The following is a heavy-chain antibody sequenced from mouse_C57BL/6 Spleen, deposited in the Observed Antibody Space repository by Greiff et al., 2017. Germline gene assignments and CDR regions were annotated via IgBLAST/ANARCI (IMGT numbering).Heavy chain of an antibody. D-gene: IGHD1-1*01. CDR3: ARDGDYGSSRYCDY. V-gene: IGHV5-16*01. CDR1: GFTFSDYY. J-gene: IGHJ2*01. CDR2: INYDGSSP. Sequence: EVMLVESEGGLVQPGSSMKLSCTASGFTFSDYYMAWVRQVTEQGLEWVANINYDGSSPYYLDSLKSRFIISRDNSKNLLYLQMSSLKSEDTATYYCARDGDYGSSRYCDYWGQGTTLTVSS.